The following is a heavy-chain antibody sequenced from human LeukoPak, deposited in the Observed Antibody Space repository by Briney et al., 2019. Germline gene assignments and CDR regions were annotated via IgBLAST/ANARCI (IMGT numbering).Heavy chain of an antibody. V-gene: IGHV4-61*01. CDR1: GVSINTCCYY. CDR2: KYYSGST. Sequence: SETLSLTCDVSGVSINTCCYYWTWIRQPPGKGLEWSGYKYYSGSTRYNSSLRSRLTISLDSSKNQFSLSLTSVTAADTAVYYCARGRSYGFDFDSWGPGTLVIVSS. CDR3: ARGRSYGFDFDS. J-gene: IGHJ4*02. D-gene: IGHD5-18*01.